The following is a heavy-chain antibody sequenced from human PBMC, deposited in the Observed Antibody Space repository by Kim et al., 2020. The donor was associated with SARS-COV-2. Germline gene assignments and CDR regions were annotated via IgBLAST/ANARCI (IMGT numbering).Heavy chain of an antibody. J-gene: IGHJ6*02. Sequence: GESLKISCKGSGYSFTSYWISWVRQMPGKGLEWMGRIDPSDSYTNYSPSFQGHVTISADKSISTAYLQWSSLKASDTAMYYCARRGYSYGNSTQYKYYYYYYGMDVWGQGTTVTVS. CDR3: ARRGYSYGNSTQYKYYYYYYGMDV. V-gene: IGHV5-10-1*01. CDR1: GYSFTSYW. D-gene: IGHD5-18*01. CDR2: IDPSDSYT.